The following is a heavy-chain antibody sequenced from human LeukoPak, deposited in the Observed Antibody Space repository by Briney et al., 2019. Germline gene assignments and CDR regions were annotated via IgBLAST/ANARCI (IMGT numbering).Heavy chain of an antibody. CDR1: GYTFTGYY. J-gene: IGHJ3*02. CDR2: ISAYNGNT. Sequence: ASVKVSCKASGYTFTGYYMHWVRQAPGQGLEWMGWISAYNGNTNYAQKLQGRVTMTTDTSTSTAYMELRSLRSDDTAVYYCAGEMAELQLDDDDAFDIWGQGTMVTVSS. V-gene: IGHV1-18*04. CDR3: AGEMAELQLDDDDAFDI. D-gene: IGHD2-2*01.